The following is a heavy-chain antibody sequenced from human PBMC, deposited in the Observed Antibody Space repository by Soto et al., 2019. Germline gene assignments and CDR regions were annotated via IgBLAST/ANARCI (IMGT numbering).Heavy chain of an antibody. CDR1: GGSFSGYY. J-gene: IGHJ4*02. CDR3: ARGRYCSGGSCYRYYFDY. V-gene: IGHV4-34*01. Sequence: QVQLQQWGAGLLKPSETLSLTCAVYGGSFSGYYWSWIRQPPGKGLEWIGEINHSGSTNYNPSLKSRVTISVDTSKNQLSLRLSSVTAADTAVYYCARGRYCSGGSCYRYYFDYWGQGTLVTVSS. D-gene: IGHD2-15*01. CDR2: INHSGST.